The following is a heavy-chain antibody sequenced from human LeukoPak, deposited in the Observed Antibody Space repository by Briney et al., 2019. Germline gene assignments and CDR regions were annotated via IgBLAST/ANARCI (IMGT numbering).Heavy chain of an antibody. CDR1: GGSISSYY. V-gene: IGHV4-4*07. D-gene: IGHD3-10*01. Sequence: KPSETLSLTCTVSGGSISSYYWSWIRQSAGKGLEWIGRMHPSGSISSNPSLRSRVTMSIDTSKNQFSLKLISVTAADTAVYYCARGGERTYAYGFDQYYFDSWGQGTLVTVSS. CDR3: ARGGERTYAYGFDQYYFDS. J-gene: IGHJ4*02. CDR2: MHPSGSI.